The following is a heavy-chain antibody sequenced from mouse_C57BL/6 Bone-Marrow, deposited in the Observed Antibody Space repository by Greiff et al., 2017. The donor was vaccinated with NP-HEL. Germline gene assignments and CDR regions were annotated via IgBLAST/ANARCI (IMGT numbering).Heavy chain of an antibody. V-gene: IGHV1-72*01. CDR2: IDLNSGGT. Sequence: QVQLQQPGAELVKPGASVKLSCKASGYTFTSYWMHWVKQRPGRGLEWIGRIDLNSGGTKYNEKFKSKATLTVDKPSSTAYMQLSSLTSEDSAVYYCARTTTVVGGYFDYWGQGTTLTVSS. D-gene: IGHD1-1*01. CDR1: GYTFTSYW. CDR3: ARTTTVVGGYFDY. J-gene: IGHJ2*01.